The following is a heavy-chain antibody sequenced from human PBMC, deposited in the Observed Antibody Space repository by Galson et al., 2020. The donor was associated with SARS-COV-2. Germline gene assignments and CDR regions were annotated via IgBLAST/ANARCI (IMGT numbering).Heavy chain of an antibody. Sequence: GESLKISCAASGFTFSSYAMSWVRQAPGKGLEWVSAISGSGGSTYYADSVKGRFTISRDNSKNTLYLQMNSLRAEDTAVYYCAKGGGSCQNWGQGTLVTVSS. CDR1: GFTFSSYA. CDR3: AKGGGSCQN. V-gene: IGHV3-23*01. D-gene: IGHD3-16*01. J-gene: IGHJ4*02. CDR2: ISGSGGST.